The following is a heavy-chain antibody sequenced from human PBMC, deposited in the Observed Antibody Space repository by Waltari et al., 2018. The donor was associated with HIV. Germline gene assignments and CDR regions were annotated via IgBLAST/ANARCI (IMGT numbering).Heavy chain of an antibody. CDR1: GLTFSSYA. Sequence: QVQLVESGGGVVQPGRSLRLSCAASGLTFSSYAMHWVRQAPGKGLEWVAVISYDGSTKYSADSVKGRFTISRDNSKNTLYLQMNSLRAEDTAVYYCAREEKGKKRGLYWGQGTLVTVSS. CDR3: AREEKGKKRGLY. D-gene: IGHD3-10*01. J-gene: IGHJ4*02. CDR2: ISYDGSTK. V-gene: IGHV3-30-3*01.